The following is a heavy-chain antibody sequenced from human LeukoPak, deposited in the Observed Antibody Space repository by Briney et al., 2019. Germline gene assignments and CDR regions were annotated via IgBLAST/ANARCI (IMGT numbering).Heavy chain of an antibody. V-gene: IGHV5-51*01. CDR1: GYTFNTYF. D-gene: IGHD4-17*01. CDR2: IYPGDSHT. Sequence: GESLKISCKGSGYTFNTYFIVWVRQMPGKGLEWMGIIYPGDSHTSYSPSFQGQVTISADKSITTAYLQWSSLKASDTAVYYCARRADYGDYDVDGWDYWGQGTLVTVSS. CDR3: ARRADYGDYDVDGWDY. J-gene: IGHJ4*02.